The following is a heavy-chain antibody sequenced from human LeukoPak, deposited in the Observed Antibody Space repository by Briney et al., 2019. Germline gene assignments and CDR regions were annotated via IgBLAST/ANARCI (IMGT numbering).Heavy chain of an antibody. J-gene: IGHJ6*02. D-gene: IGHD3-16*01. CDR1: GGSISSYY. V-gene: IGHV4-59*01. CDR2: VFCTGST. CDR3: ARDGTYYYGMDV. Sequence: SETLSLTCTASGGSISSYYWNWIRQPPGKGLEWLGNVFCTGSTNYNPSLKSRVTISVDKSKNPFSLQLSSLTAADTSVYFCARDGTYYYGMDVWAPGTTVTVS.